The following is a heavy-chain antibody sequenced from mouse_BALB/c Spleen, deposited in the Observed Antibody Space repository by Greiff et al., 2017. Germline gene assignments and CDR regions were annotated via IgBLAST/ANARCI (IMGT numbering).Heavy chain of an antibody. CDR2: ISSGSSTI. Sequence: EVKLVESGGGLVQPGGSRKLPCAASGFTFSSFGMHWVRQAPEKGLEWVAYISSGSSTIYYADKVKGRFTISRDNPKNTLFLQMTSLRSEDTAMYYCARRPSTVVAMDYWGQGTSVTVSS. J-gene: IGHJ4*01. CDR3: ARRPSTVVAMDY. D-gene: IGHD1-1*01. V-gene: IGHV5-17*02. CDR1: GFTFSSFG.